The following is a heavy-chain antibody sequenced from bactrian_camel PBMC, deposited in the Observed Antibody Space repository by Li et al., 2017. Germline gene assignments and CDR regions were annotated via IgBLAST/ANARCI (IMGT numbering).Heavy chain of an antibody. V-gene: IGHV3S67*01. Sequence: DVQLVESGGGSVQAGGSLRLTCSASGYSDILHCMGWFRQGPGKEREWVATIDSDGTTYYAKSVQGRFTISRTTAKNTLFLQMNNLKPEDTAKYLCAAEELLPYGCGVLADAGDEFTEWGQGTQVTVS. J-gene: IGHJ4*01. CDR1: GYSDILHC. CDR3: AAEELLPYGCGVLADAGDEFTE. D-gene: IGHD1*01. CDR2: IDSDGTT.